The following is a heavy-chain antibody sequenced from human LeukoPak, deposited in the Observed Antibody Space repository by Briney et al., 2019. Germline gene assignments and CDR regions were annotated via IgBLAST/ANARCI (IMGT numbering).Heavy chain of an antibody. J-gene: IGHJ6*03. CDR2: INPNSGGT. CDR1: GYTFTGYY. V-gene: IGHV1-2*02. CDR3: ARSFGRAPRILYSYGFLDPYYYMDV. Sequence: GASVKVSCKASGYTFTGYYMHWVRQAPGQGLEWMGWINPNSGGTNYAQKFQGRVTMTRDTSISTAYMELSRLRSDDTAVYYCARSFGRAPRILYSYGFLDPYYYMDVWGKGTTVTVSS. D-gene: IGHD5-18*01.